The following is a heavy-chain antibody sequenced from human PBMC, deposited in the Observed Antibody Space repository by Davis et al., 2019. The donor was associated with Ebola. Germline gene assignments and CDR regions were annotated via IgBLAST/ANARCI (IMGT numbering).Heavy chain of an antibody. CDR1: GYTFTGYY. CDR3: VLDCSGGNCYSSQGVVWFDP. J-gene: IGHJ5*02. V-gene: IGHV1-2*04. D-gene: IGHD2-15*01. CDR2: INPNSGGT. Sequence: ASVKVSCKASGYTFTGYYMHWVRQAPGQGLEWMGWINPNSGGTNYAQKFQGWVTMTRNTSISTAYMELSSLRSEDTAVYYCVLDCSGGNCYSSQGVVWFDPWGQGTLVTVSS.